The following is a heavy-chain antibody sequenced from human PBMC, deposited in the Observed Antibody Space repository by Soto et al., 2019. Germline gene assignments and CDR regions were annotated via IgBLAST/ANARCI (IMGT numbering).Heavy chain of an antibody. Sequence: PWGSLRLSCAASGFTLSSYSMNWVRQAPGKVLECVLSISSSSSYIYYSDSVKGRFTISRDNAKNSLYLQMNSLRAEDTAVYYCARDQAIFGVVNISDNWFDP. V-gene: IGHV3-21*01. CDR1: GFTLSSYS. CDR2: ISSSSSYI. CDR3: ARDQAIFGVVNISDNWFDP. J-gene: IGHJ5*02. D-gene: IGHD3-3*01.